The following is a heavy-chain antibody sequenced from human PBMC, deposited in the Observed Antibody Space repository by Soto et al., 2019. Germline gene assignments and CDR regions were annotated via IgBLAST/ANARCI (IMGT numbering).Heavy chain of an antibody. J-gene: IGHJ5*02. CDR2: ISYDGSDK. CDR1: GFTFSSYA. D-gene: IGHD3-10*01. Sequence: PGGSLRLSCAASGFTFSSYAMHWVRQAPGKGLEWVALISYDGSDKDYADSVKGRFTISRDNAKNSLYLQMNSLRAEDTAVYYCARDPDYYGSGSYFPNWFDPWGQGTLVTVSS. V-gene: IGHV3-30-3*01. CDR3: ARDPDYYGSGSYFPNWFDP.